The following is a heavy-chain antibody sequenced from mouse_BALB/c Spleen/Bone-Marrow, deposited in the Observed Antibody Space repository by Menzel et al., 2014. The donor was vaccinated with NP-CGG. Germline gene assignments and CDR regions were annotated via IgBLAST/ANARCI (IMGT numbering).Heavy chain of an antibody. CDR1: GYTFTSYY. Sequence: QVQLQQPGAELVKPGASVKLSCKASGYTFTSYYMYWVKQRPGQGLEWIGEINPSNGGTNFNEKFKSKATLTVDKSTSTAYMQLSSLTSEDSAVYYCTREGDSPFAYWGQGTLVTVSA. CDR3: TREGDSPFAY. J-gene: IGHJ3*01. CDR2: INPSNGGT. V-gene: IGHV1S81*02. D-gene: IGHD2-13*01.